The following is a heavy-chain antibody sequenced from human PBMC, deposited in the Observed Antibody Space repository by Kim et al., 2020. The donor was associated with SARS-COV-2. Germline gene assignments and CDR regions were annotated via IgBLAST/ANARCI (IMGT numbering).Heavy chain of an antibody. D-gene: IGHD3-16*01. Sequence: GGSLRLSCTASGFTFSSYCMPWIRQAPGKGLEWVSCISSAGRSTRSADSVKGRFTVSRDNAKNTLNLQMNSLRADDTAVYYCATRAGGYCDYWGQGTLVTVSS. CDR1: GFTFSSYC. V-gene: IGHV3-74*01. J-gene: IGHJ4*02. CDR2: ISSAGRST. CDR3: ATRAGGYCDY.